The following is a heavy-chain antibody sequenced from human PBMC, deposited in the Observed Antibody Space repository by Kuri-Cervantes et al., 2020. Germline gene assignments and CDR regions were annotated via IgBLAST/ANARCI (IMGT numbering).Heavy chain of an antibody. CDR2: INPNSGGT. D-gene: IGHD3-9*01. V-gene: IGHV1-2*02. Sequence: ASVKVSCKASGYTFTGYYMHWVRQAPGQGLEWMGWINPNSGGTNYAQKFQGRVTMTRDTSISTAYMELSRLRSDDTAVYYCARDLHTGGLYDILTGYYYYYYGMDVWGQGTTVTVSS. J-gene: IGHJ6*02. CDR3: ARDLHTGGLYDILTGYYYYYYGMDV. CDR1: GYTFTGYY.